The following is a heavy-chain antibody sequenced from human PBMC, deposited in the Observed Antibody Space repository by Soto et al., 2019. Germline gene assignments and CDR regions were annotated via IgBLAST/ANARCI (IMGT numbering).Heavy chain of an antibody. CDR1: GGTFSSYT. V-gene: IGHV1-69*02. J-gene: IGHJ6*02. CDR3: ASRSGAFYGMDV. CDR2: IIPILGIA. Sequence: QVQLVQSGAEVKKPGSSVKVSCKASGGTFSSYTISWVRQAPGQGLEWMGRIIPILGIANYAQKFQGRVTITADKSTSPAYVELSSLRSEDTAVYYCASRSGAFYGMDVWGQGTTVTVSS.